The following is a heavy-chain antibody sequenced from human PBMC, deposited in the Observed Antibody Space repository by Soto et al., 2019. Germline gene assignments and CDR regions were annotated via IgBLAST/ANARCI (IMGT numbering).Heavy chain of an antibody. D-gene: IGHD2-2*01. CDR3: RRDLTSNANCIDP. CDR2: IYYTGKT. V-gene: IGHV4-30-4*01. J-gene: IGHJ5*02. CDR1: GDYIHVGGYY. Sequence: QVQLQESGPGLVKPSQTLSLTCSVSGDYIHVGGYYWTWIRQRPGKGLEWMGYIYYTGKTYYNPALESRLTMSVDRSKNQFSLRLTSVTAADTAVYFCRRDLTSNANCIDPWGQGTLVTVSS.